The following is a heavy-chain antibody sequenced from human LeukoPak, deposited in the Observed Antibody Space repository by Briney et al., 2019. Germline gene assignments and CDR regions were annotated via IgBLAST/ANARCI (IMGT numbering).Heavy chain of an antibody. V-gene: IGHV3-48*02. CDR3: ARDLWERIGMVRGESFDY. CDR2: ISSSTYTI. Sequence: GGSLRLSCAASGFTFSSYSMNWVRQAPGKGLEWISYISSSTYTIYYADSVKGRFTISRDNAKNSLSLHMNSLRDDDTAVYYCARDLWERIGMVRGESFDYWGQGTLVTVSS. J-gene: IGHJ4*02. D-gene: IGHD3-10*01. CDR1: GFTFSSYS.